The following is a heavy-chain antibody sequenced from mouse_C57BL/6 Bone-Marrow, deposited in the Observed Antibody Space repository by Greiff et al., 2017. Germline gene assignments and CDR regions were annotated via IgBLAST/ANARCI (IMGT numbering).Heavy chain of an antibody. V-gene: IGHV5-6*01. J-gene: IGHJ3*01. D-gene: IGHD1-1*01. CDR3: ASRYYGSSWGFAY. CDR1: GFTFSSYG. CDR2: ISSGGSYT. Sequence: EVQVVESGGDLVKPGGSLKLSCAASGFTFSSYGMSWVRQTPDKRLEWVATISSGGSYTYYPDSVKGRFTISRDNAKNTLYLQMSSLKSEDTAMYYCASRYYGSSWGFAYWGQGTLVTVSA.